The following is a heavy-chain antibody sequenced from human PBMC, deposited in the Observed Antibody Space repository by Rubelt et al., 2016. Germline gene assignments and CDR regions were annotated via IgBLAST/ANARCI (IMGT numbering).Heavy chain of an antibody. J-gene: IGHJ6*02. CDR2: IYYSGIT. D-gene: IGHD3-10*01. V-gene: IGHV4-39*02. Sequence: QLQLRESGPGLVKPSETLSLTCTVSGGSISSSSYYWGWIRQPPGKGLEWIGSIYYSGITYYNPSLKSRVTISVYTSKDQFSLKLSSVTAADTAVYYCARDSEVRGAYYYGMDVWGQGTTVTVSS. CDR1: GGSISSSSYY. CDR3: ARDSEVRGAYYYGMDV.